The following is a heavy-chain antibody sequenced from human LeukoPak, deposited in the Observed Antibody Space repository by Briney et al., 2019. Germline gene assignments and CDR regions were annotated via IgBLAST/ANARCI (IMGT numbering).Heavy chain of an antibody. J-gene: IGHJ4*02. CDR2: IYPGDSDT. V-gene: IGHV5-51*01. Sequence: LGESLKISCKGSGYSFTSYWLGWVRQMPGKGLGWMGIIYPGDSDTRYSPSLQGQVTISADKAITTAYLQRSSLKASETAKYYCARRSPGSHPDYWGQGTLVTVSS. CDR1: GYSFTSYW. D-gene: IGHD3-16*02. CDR3: ARRSPGSHPDY.